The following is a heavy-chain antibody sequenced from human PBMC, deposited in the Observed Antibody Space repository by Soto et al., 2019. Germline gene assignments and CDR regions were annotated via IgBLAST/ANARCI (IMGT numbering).Heavy chain of an antibody. CDR1: GGTFTSYG. CDR2: ISAYNGNT. J-gene: IGHJ4*02. Sequence: ASVKVSCKASGGTFTSYGISWVRQAPGQGLEWMGWISAYNGNTNYAQKLQGRVTMTTDTSTSTAYMELRSLRSDDTAVYYCASLMLRGSEPHYWGQGTLVTVSS. D-gene: IGHD3-16*01. V-gene: IGHV1-18*01. CDR3: ASLMLRGSEPHY.